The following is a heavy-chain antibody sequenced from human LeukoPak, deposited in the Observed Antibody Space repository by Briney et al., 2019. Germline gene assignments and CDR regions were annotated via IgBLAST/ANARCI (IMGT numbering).Heavy chain of an antibody. D-gene: IGHD3-10*01. J-gene: IGHJ4*02. CDR1: GGSISGHY. CDR3: AGNFYGSGSYYRFDY. CDR2: IYTSGST. Sequence: SETPSLTCTVSGGSISGHYWSWIRQPAGKGLEWIGRIYTSGSTNYNPSLKSRVTMSVDTSKNQFSLKLSSVTAADTAIYYCAGNFYGSGSYYRFDYWGQGTLVTVSS. V-gene: IGHV4-4*07.